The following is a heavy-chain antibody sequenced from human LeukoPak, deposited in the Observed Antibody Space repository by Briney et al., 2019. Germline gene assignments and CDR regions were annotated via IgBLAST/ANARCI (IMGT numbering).Heavy chain of an antibody. J-gene: IGHJ3*02. D-gene: IGHD3-22*01. CDR3: ASPGDSSGYYSGAFDI. Sequence: GGSLRLSCAASGFTFSSYSVNWVRQAPGKGLEWVSSISSSSSYIYYADSVKGRFTISRDNAKNSLYLQMDSLRAEDTAVYYCASPGDSSGYYSGAFDIWGQGTMVTVSS. V-gene: IGHV3-21*01. CDR2: ISSSSSYI. CDR1: GFTFSSYS.